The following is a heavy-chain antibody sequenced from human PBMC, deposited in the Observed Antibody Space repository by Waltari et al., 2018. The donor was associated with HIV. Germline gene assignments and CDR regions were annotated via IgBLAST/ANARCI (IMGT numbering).Heavy chain of an antibody. CDR3: ARARLVSRGQYCSTTSCLPHYYYYYGMDV. V-gene: IGHV4-34*01. J-gene: IGHJ6*02. CDR2: INHSGST. D-gene: IGHD2-2*01. Sequence: QVQLRQWGAGLLKPSETLSLTCAVYGGSFSGSYWSCIRQPHGQGRGWVGEINHSGSTNYNPSLKSRVTISVDTSKNQFSLKLTSVTAADTAVFYCARARLVSRGQYCSTTSCLPHYYYYYGMDVWGQGTTVTVSS. CDR1: GGSFSGSY.